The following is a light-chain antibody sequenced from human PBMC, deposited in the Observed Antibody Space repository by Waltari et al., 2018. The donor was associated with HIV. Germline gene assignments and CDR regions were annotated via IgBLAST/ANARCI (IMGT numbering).Light chain of an antibody. Sequence: QAGLTQPPSVSKGLRQTATLTCTGNSNNVGNQGAAWLQPHQGHPPKLLSYRNNNRPSGISERLSASRSGNTASLTITGLQPEDEADYYCSAWDSSLSAVVFGGGTKLTVL. CDR3: SAWDSSLSAVV. CDR1: SNNVGNQG. J-gene: IGLJ2*01. V-gene: IGLV10-54*01. CDR2: RNN.